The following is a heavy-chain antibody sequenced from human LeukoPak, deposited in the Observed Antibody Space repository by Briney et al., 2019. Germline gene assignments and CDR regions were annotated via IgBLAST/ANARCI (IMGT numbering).Heavy chain of an antibody. J-gene: IGHJ6*01. D-gene: IGHD3-10*01. CDR1: GFTFSSYA. V-gene: IGHV3-23*01. CDR2: ISGSGGNT. Sequence: GGSLRLSCAASGFTFSSYAMSWVRQAPGKGLEWVSAISGSGGNTYYADSVKGRFTISRDNSKNTLYLQMNSLRAEDTAVYYCANSWLGELLSAGYYYYYGMDVWGKGTTVTVSS. CDR3: ANSWLGELLSAGYYYYYGMDV.